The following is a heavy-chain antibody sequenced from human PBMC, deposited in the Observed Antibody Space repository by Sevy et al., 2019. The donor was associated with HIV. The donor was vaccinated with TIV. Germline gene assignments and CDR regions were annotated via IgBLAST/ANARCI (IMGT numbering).Heavy chain of an antibody. V-gene: IGHV4-59*01. CDR3: ASGSGSYYDAFHI. J-gene: IGHJ3*02. CDR2: IYYSGST. CDR1: GDSISSNY. D-gene: IGHD1-26*01. Sequence: SETLSLTCTVSGDSISSNYWNWIRQPPGKGLEWIGYIYYSGSTNSNPSLKSRVSISLDTSKNQFSLRLNSVTAADTAVYYCASGSGSYYDAFHIWGQGTMVTVSS.